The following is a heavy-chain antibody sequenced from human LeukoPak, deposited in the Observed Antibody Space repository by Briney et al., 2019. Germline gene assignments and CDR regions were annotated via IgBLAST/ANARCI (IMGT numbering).Heavy chain of an antibody. J-gene: IGHJ6*02. D-gene: IGHD2-15*01. CDR3: ARHRCSGGSCHHSYYGMDF. V-gene: IGHV5-51*01. CDR1: GYSFTSYW. CDR2: IYPGDSDT. Sequence: GESLKISCKGSGYSFTSYWIGWVRQMPGKGLDWMGIIYPGDSDTRYSPSFQGQVTISADKSISTAYLQWSRLKASDTAMYYCARHRCSGGSCHHSYYGMDFCCQGTTVTVSS.